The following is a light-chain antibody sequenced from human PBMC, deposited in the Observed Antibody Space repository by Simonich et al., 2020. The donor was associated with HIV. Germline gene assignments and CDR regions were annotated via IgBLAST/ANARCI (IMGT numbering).Light chain of an antibody. Sequence: QSALTQPASVSGSPGQSITISCTGTSSDVGFYNLVSRYQQHPGNAPKLMIYDVSKRPSGVPNRCSVSKSGNTASLTISGLQAEDEADYYCSSYTSSSTRIFGGGTKLTVL. CDR1: SSDVGFYNL. J-gene: IGLJ2*01. V-gene: IGLV2-14*02. CDR2: DVS. CDR3: SSYTSSSTRI.